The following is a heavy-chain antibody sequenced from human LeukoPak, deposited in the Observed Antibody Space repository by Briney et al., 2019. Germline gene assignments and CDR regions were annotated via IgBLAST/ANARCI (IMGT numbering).Heavy chain of an antibody. V-gene: IGHV3-21*03. CDR3: ARYYDFWGASYGNYYMDV. CDR1: GFTFSTYY. D-gene: IGHD3-3*01. Sequence: GGSLRLSCAASGFTFSTYYMNWVRQAPGRGLEWVSSISHSSSYIYYADSVKGRFTISRDNAKKSLYLQMDSLRAEDTAVYYCARYYDFWGASYGNYYMDVWGKGTTVTVSS. J-gene: IGHJ6*03. CDR2: ISHSSSYI.